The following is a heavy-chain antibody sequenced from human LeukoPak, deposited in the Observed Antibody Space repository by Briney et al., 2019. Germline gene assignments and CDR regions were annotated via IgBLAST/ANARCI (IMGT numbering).Heavy chain of an antibody. CDR1: GYSFTNYW. CDR3: ARRGIAVAGTPAEYFQH. J-gene: IGHJ1*01. V-gene: IGHV5-51*01. D-gene: IGHD6-19*01. Sequence: KSGESLKISCKGSGYSFTNYWICWVRQMPGKGLEWMGIIYPGDSDTRYSPSFQGQVTISADKSISTAYLHWSSLKASDTAMYYCARRGIAVAGTPAEYFQHWGQGTLVTVSS. CDR2: IYPGDSDT.